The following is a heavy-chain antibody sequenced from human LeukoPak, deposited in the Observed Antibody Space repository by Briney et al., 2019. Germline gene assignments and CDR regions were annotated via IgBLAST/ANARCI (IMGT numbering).Heavy chain of an antibody. J-gene: IGHJ4*02. CDR1: GFTFSSYA. CDR2: ISGSGGST. V-gene: IGHV3-23*01. D-gene: IGHD1-26*01. Sequence: GGSLRLSCAASGFTFSSYAMSWVRQAPGKGLEWVSAISGSGGSTYYADSVKGRFTISRDNAKNSLYLQMNSLRAEDTAFYYCARHWGVGSRYFDFWGQGTLVTVSS. CDR3: ARHWGVGSRYFDF.